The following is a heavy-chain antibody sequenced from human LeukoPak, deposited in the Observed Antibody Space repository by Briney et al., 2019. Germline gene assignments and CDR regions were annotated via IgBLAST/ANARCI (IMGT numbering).Heavy chain of an antibody. CDR3: AKCAVTADYFDY. J-gene: IGHJ4*02. V-gene: IGHV3-30*18. CDR1: VFTFSSYG. Sequence: QPGRSLRLSCAASVFTFSSYGMHWVRQAPGKGLEWVAVISYDGSNKYYADSVKGRFTISRDNSKNTLYLQMNSLRAEDTAVYYCAKCAVTADYFDYWGQGTLVTVSS. CDR2: ISYDGSNK. D-gene: IGHD2-21*02.